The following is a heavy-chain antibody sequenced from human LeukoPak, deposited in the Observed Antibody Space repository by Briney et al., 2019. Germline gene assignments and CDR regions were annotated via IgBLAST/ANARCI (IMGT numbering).Heavy chain of an antibody. D-gene: IGHD5-24*01. J-gene: IGHJ4*02. Sequence: GGSLRLSCAASGFTFTDYYMSWIRQAPGKGLEWVSYISSSGSTIYYADSVKGRFTISRDNSKNTLYLQMNSLRAEDTAVYYCAKIWLQPLESHFDYWGQGTLVTVSS. V-gene: IGHV3-11*01. CDR3: AKIWLQPLESHFDY. CDR1: GFTFTDYY. CDR2: ISSSGSTI.